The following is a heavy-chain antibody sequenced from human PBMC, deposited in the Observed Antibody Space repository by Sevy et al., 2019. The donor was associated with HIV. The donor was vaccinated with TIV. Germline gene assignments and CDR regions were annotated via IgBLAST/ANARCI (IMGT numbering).Heavy chain of an antibody. V-gene: IGHV3-48*03. CDR2: ISNSGSPI. Sequence: GGSLRLSCVASGFTLSSYEMNWVRQAPGKGLEWVSHISNSGSPIYYEASVKGRFTISRDNAKNSLYLQMNSLRAEDTAVYYCAREDGSRQYFQYWGQGTLVTVSS. CDR1: GFTLSSYE. J-gene: IGHJ1*01. D-gene: IGHD6-13*01. CDR3: AREDGSRQYFQY.